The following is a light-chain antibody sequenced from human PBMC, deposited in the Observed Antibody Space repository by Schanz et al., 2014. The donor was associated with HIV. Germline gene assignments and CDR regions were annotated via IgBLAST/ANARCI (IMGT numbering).Light chain of an antibody. J-gene: IGLJ1*01. CDR2: DTS. CDR3: LLSYTDAHV. V-gene: IGLV7-46*01. CDR1: NGAVTSGHF. Sequence: QAVVTQEPSVTVSPGGTVTLTCDSSNGAVTSGHFPYWFQQKPGQAPRTLIYDTSNKHSWTPARFSGSLLGGKAALTLSGAQPEDEADYYCLLSYTDAHVFGTGTKLTVL.